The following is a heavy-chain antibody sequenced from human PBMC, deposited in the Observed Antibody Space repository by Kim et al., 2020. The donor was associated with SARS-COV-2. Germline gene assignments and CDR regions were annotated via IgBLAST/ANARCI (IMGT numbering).Heavy chain of an antibody. Sequence: GGSLRLSCAASGFTFSSYAMSWVRQAPGKGLEWVSAISGSGGSTYYADSVKGRFTISRDNSKNTLYLQMNSLRAEDTAVYYCGYCSSTSCYYYYYYMDVWGKGTTVTVSS. CDR2: ISGSGGST. J-gene: IGHJ6*03. V-gene: IGHV3-23*01. CDR3: GYCSSTSCYYYYYYMDV. CDR1: GFTFSSYA. D-gene: IGHD2-2*01.